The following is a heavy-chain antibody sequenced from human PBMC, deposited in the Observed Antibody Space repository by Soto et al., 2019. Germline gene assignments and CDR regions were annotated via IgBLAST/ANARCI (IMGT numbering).Heavy chain of an antibody. Sequence: QLQVPESGSGLVKPSQTLSLTCAVSGGPISSGGYFWSWIRQPPGKGLEWGWCLFHSGSTYDNPCRXGXGXGXXDRAKNQFARKLSSVTAADTAVCYCARGQVVAAQHWGQGTLVTVSS. V-gene: IGHV4-30-2*01. D-gene: IGHD2-15*01. J-gene: IGHJ4*02. CDR1: GGPISSGGYF. CDR2: LFHSGST. CDR3: ARGQVVAAQH.